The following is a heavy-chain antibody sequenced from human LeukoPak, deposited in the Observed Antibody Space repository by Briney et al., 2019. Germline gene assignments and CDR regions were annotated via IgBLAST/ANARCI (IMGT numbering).Heavy chain of an antibody. CDR3: ARFGYVAAVDV. D-gene: IGHD2-15*01. V-gene: IGHV3-7*01. J-gene: IGHJ4*02. CDR1: RFSFSAYW. Sequence: GGSLRLSCAASRFSFSAYWMTWVRQAPGTGLEWVANINPAGSETYYVDPVKGRFSISRDNAKNLVYLQMNSLRAEDTAVYHCARFGYVAAVDVWGQGTLVTVSS. CDR2: INPAGSET.